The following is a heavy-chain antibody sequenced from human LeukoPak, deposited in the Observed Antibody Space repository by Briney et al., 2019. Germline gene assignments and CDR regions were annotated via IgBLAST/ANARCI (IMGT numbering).Heavy chain of an antibody. J-gene: IGHJ4*02. CDR3: ATTTYY. CDR2: INSDGSST. Sequence: GGSLRLSCAASGFXFSSYWMHWVRQAPGKGLVWVSLINSDGSSTSYADSVKGRFTISRDNAKNTLYLQMNSLRAEDTAVYYCATTTYYWGQGTPVTVSS. D-gene: IGHD1-7*01. CDR1: GFXFSSYW. V-gene: IGHV3-74*01.